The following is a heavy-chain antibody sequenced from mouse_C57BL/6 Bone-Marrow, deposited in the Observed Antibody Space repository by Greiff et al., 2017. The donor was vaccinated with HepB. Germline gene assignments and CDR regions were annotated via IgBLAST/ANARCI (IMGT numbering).Heavy chain of an antibody. J-gene: IGHJ2*01. V-gene: IGHV1-61*01. CDR2: IYPSDSET. Sequence: VKQRPGQGLEWIGNIYPSDSETHYNQKFKDKATLTVDKSSSTAYMQLSSLTSEDSAVYYCARVGYYGSTGWGQGTTLTVSS. CDR3: ARVGYYGSTG. D-gene: IGHD1-1*01.